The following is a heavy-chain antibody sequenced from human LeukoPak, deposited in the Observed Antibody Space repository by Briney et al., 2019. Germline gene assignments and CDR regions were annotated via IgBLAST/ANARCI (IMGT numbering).Heavy chain of an antibody. D-gene: IGHD6-13*01. J-gene: IGHJ4*02. CDR2: ISGSGGST. Sequence: PGGSLRLSCAASGFTFSSYAMSWVRQAPGKGLEWVSAISGSGGSTYYADSVKGRFTISRDNSKNTLYLQMNSLRPEATPVHYCAKFGAGGVYSSSWYIRGDYFDYWGQGTLVTVSS. CDR3: AKFGAGGVYSSSWYIRGDYFDY. CDR1: GFTFSSYA. V-gene: IGHV3-23*01.